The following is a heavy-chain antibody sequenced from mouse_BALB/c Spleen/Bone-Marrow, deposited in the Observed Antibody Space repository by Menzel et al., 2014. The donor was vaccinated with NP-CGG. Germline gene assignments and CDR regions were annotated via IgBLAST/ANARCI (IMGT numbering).Heavy chain of an antibody. D-gene: IGHD2-3*01. V-gene: IGHV1-18*01. CDR2: INPNNGGT. CDR3: ARAGYYTLFAY. Sequence: EVQGVESGPELVKPGASVKIPCKASGYTFTDYNMDWVKQSHGKSLEWIGNINPNNGGTIYNQKFKGKATLTVDKSSTTAYMELRSLTSEDTAVYYCARAGYYTLFAYWGQGTLVTVSA. CDR1: GYTFTDYN. J-gene: IGHJ3*01.